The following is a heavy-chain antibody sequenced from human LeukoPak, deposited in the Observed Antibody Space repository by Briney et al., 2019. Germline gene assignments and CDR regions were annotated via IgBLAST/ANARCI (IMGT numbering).Heavy chain of an antibody. D-gene: IGHD3-22*01. V-gene: IGHV1-69*05. CDR1: GGTFSSYA. Sequence: SVKVSCKASGGTFSSYAISWVRQAPGQGLEWMGGIIPIFSTANYAQKFQGRVTITTDESTSTAYMELSSLRSEDTAVYYCARSQFIDYYDSSGYYYWGQGTLVTVSS. CDR3: ARSQFIDYYDSSGYYY. J-gene: IGHJ4*02. CDR2: IIPIFSTA.